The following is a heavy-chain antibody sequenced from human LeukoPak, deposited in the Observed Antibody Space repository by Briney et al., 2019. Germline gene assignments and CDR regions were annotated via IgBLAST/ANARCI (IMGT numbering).Heavy chain of an antibody. CDR2: IRSKTDGGTT. J-gene: IGHJ1*01. CDR3: AKHIYGVVSIQQ. V-gene: IGHV3-15*01. Sequence: GGSLRLSCAASGFTFRDAWMTWVRQAPGKGLEWVGRIRSKTDGGTTDYAVSVQGRFTISRDDSKNTLYLQMSSLKTEDTAVYYCAKHIYGVVSIQQWGQGTLVAVSS. D-gene: IGHD3-3*01. CDR1: GFTFRDAW.